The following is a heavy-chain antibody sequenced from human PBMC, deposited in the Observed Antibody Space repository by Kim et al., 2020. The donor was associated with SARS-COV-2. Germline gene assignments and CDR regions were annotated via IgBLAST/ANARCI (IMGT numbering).Heavy chain of an antibody. CDR3: ARDCSGGTCSNWFDP. Sequence: SETLSLTCTVSGGSISGYYWSWIRQPAGKGLEWIARIHTTGITNYNPSLKSRVTMSVDTSKNQFSLILNSVTAADTAVYYCARDCSGGTCSNWFDPWGQGTLVTVSS. D-gene: IGHD2-15*01. CDR1: GGSISGYY. J-gene: IGHJ5*02. CDR2: IHTTGIT. V-gene: IGHV4-4*07.